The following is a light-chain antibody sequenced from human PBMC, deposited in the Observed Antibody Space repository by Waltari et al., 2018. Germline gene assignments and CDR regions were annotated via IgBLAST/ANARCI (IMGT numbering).Light chain of an antibody. V-gene: IGLV2-11*01. CDR1: SSDVGGYSF. CDR3: CSFAGTYTWV. J-gene: IGLJ3*02. Sequence: QSALTQPRSVSGSPGQSVTISCTGTSSDVGGYSFVSWYQQHPGKVPKLMIYDVTKRPSGVPDRFSGSKSGNTASPTISGLQAEDEADYYCCSFAGTYTWVFGGGTKLTVL. CDR2: DVT.